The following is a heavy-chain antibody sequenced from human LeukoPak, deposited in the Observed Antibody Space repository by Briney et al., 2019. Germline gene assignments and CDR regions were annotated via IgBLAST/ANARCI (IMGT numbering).Heavy chain of an antibody. J-gene: IGHJ4*02. CDR2: IIGSGSNT. CDR3: AKKMDT. V-gene: IGHV3-23*01. Sequence: GGSLRLSCAASGLTFNSYAMSWVRQAPGKGLEWVSIIIGSGSNTYYADSVKGRFTISRDNAKNSLYLQMNSLRAEDTAVYYCAKKMDTWGQGTLVTVSS. D-gene: IGHD5-24*01. CDR1: GLTFNSYA.